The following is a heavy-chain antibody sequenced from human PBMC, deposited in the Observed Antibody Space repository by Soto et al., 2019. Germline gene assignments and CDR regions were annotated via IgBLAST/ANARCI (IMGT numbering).Heavy chain of an antibody. CDR3: AASAPPATNYYYAMDV. V-gene: IGHV4-61*01. CDR2: FYDSGST. D-gene: IGHD5-12*01. Sequence: SETLSLTCTVSGGSVSSGSFYWSWIRRPPGKGLEWIGYFYDSGSTNYNPSLRSRVTMSVDTSKNQFSLKLSSVTAADTAVYYCAASAPPATNYYYAMDVWGQGTTVTVSS. CDR1: GGSVSSGSFY. J-gene: IGHJ6*02.